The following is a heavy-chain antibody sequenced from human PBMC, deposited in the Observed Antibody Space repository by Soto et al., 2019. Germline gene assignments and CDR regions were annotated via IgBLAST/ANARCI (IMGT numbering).Heavy chain of an antibody. D-gene: IGHD6-13*01. V-gene: IGHV3-11*01. Sequence: GGSLRLSCAASGFTFSDYYMSWIRQAPGKGLEWVSYISSSGSTIYYADSVKGRFTISRDNAKNSLYLQMNSLRAEDTAVYYCARISSSWYNRDAFDIWGQGTMVTVSS. CDR1: GFTFSDYY. J-gene: IGHJ3*02. CDR2: ISSSGSTI. CDR3: ARISSSWYNRDAFDI.